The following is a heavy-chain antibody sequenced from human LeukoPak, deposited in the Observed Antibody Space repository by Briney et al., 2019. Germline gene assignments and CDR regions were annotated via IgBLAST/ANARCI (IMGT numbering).Heavy chain of an antibody. CDR3: ARTLHDILTGTHWFDP. Sequence: ASVKVSCKASGYTFTSYDINWVRQATGQGLEWMGWMNPNSGNTGYAQKFQGRVTMTRNTSISTAYMELSSLRSEDTAVYYCARTLHDILTGTHWFDPSGQGALVPVSS. D-gene: IGHD3-9*01. CDR2: MNPNSGNT. V-gene: IGHV1-8*01. J-gene: IGHJ5*02. CDR1: GYTFTSYD.